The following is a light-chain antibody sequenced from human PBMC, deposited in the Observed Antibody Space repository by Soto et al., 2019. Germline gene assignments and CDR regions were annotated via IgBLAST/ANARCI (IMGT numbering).Light chain of an antibody. CDR1: QAIRNY. CDR2: AAS. Sequence: IQMTQSPSSLSAFVGDRVTITCRASQAIRNYVAWFQQKPGKAPKSLIYAASSLRSGVPSKFSGSGSGTDFTLTINNLQPEDAATYYCQHYNTYPLTFGQGTRLEI. V-gene: IGKV1-16*02. CDR3: QHYNTYPLT. J-gene: IGKJ5*01.